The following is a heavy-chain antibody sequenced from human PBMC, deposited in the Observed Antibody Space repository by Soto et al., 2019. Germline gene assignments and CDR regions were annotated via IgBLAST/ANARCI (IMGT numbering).Heavy chain of an antibody. V-gene: IGHV1-3*01. CDR3: ASRPGLEGGPFDF. D-gene: IGHD3-16*01. CDR1: GYTFTTQP. J-gene: IGHJ4*02. Sequence: QVQLVQSGAEVKEPGASVKVSCKASGYTFTTQPIHWVRQAPGQRLEWMGWINPGNDNTEYSQKFHGRVIITRDTSASTASMELSSLRSEDAAVYYCASRPGLEGGPFDFWGQGTLVTVSS. CDR2: INPGNDNT.